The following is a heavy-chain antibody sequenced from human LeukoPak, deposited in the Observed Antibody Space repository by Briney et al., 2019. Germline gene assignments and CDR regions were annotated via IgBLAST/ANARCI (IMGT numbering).Heavy chain of an antibody. J-gene: IGHJ6*02. CDR1: GGSFSGYY. Sequence: SETLSLTCAVYGGSFSGYYWSWIRQPPGKGLEWIGEINHSGSTNYNPSLKSQVTISVDTSKNQFSLKLSSVTAADTAVYYCARGLGDSRARGKDVWGQGTTVTVSS. CDR3: ARGLGDSRARGKDV. CDR2: INHSGST. D-gene: IGHD3-22*01. V-gene: IGHV4-34*01.